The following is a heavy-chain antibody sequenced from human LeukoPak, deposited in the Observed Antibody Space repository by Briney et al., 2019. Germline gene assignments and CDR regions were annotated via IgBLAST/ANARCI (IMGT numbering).Heavy chain of an antibody. V-gene: IGHV1-69*06. J-gene: IGHJ5*02. D-gene: IGHD2-2*01. Sequence: SVKVSCKASGGTFSSYAISWVRQAPGQGLEWMGGIIPIFGTANYAQKFQGRVTITADKSTSTAYMELSSLRSEDTAVYYCARDSGIVVVPAAMTYNWFDPWGQGTLVTVSS. CDR2: IIPIFGTA. CDR1: GGTFSSYA. CDR3: ARDSGIVVVPAAMTYNWFDP.